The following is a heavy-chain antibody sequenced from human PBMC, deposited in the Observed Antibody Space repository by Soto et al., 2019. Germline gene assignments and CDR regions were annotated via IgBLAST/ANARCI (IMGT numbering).Heavy chain of an antibody. J-gene: IGHJ4*02. CDR3: ARDLLGYCTGGSCYDPDY. Sequence: QVQLVESGGGVVQPGRSLRLSCAASGFTFSSYGMHWVRQAPGKGLEWVAVIWYDGSQKYYADSVKGRFTISRDNSKSTLYLHMNSLRAEDTAVYYCARDLLGYCTGGSCYDPDYWGQGTLVTVSS. D-gene: IGHD2-15*01. V-gene: IGHV3-33*01. CDR1: GFTFSSYG. CDR2: IWYDGSQK.